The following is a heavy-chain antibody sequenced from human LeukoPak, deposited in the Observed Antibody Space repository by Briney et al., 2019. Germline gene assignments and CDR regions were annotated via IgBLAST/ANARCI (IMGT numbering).Heavy chain of an antibody. Sequence: PSETLSLTCTVSGASINDYYWSWIRQPAGKGLEWIGRIYTSGISNYNPSLKSRVTISVDTSKNQFSLKLSSVTAADTAVYYCARHKLGFGVVIIDDAFDIWGQGTMVTVSS. CDR2: IYTSGIS. V-gene: IGHV4-4*07. D-gene: IGHD3-3*01. CDR3: ARHKLGFGVVIIDDAFDI. J-gene: IGHJ3*02. CDR1: GASINDYY.